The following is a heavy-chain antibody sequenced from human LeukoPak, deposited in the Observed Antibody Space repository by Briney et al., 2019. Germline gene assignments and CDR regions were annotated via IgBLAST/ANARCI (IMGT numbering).Heavy chain of an antibody. J-gene: IGHJ4*02. D-gene: IGHD3-3*01. Sequence: ASVKVSCKASGYTFTGYYMHWVRQAPGQGLEWMGWINPNSGGTNYAQKFQGRVTMTRDTSISTAYMELSRLRSDDTAVYYCARTLYYDFWSGSFGSGYWGQGTLVTVSS. CDR2: INPNSGGT. CDR1: GYTFTGYY. CDR3: ARTLYYDFWSGSFGSGY. V-gene: IGHV1-2*02.